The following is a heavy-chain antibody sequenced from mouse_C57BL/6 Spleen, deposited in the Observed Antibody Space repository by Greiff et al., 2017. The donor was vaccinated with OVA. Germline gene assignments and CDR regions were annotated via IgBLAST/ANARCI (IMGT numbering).Heavy chain of an antibody. CDR1: GYAFSSYW. CDR2: IYPGDGDT. V-gene: IGHV1-80*01. CDR3: ARPGYYGSSSYAMDY. D-gene: IGHD1-1*01. Sequence: QVQLQQSGAELVKPGASVKISCKASGYAFSSYWMNWVKQRPGKGLEWIGQIYPGDGDTNYNGKFKGKATLTADKSSSTAYMQLSSLTSEDSAVYFCARPGYYGSSSYAMDYWGQGTSVTVSS. J-gene: IGHJ4*01.